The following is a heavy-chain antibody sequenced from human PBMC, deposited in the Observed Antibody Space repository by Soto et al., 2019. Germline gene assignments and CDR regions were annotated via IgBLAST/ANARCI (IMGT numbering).Heavy chain of an antibody. V-gene: IGHV4-31*03. CDR2: IYYSGST. CDR3: AIANPVRRYCSSPSCPKYYCYYYGMNV. Sequence: LSLTCPVSGGSISSGGYYWSWIRQHPGNGLEWIGYIYYSGSTYDNPSPKSRVTISVDTSKNQFSLKLSSVTAADTAVYYCAIANPVRRYCSSPSCPKYYCYYYGMNVWGQGTTVTVSS. CDR1: GGSISSGGYY. D-gene: IGHD2-2*01. J-gene: IGHJ6*02.